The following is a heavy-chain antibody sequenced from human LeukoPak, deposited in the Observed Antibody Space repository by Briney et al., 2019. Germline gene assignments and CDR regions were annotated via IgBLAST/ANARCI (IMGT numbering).Heavy chain of an antibody. CDR3: ARDRNWGKSAWYLDL. CDR2: ISSSSSTI. Sequence: GGSLRLSCAASGFTFSSYSMNWVCQAPGKGLEWVSYISSSSSTIYYADSVKGRFTITRDNSKNTLSLQMNGLRAEDTAVYYCARDRNWGKSAWYLDLWGRGTLVTVSS. J-gene: IGHJ2*01. CDR1: GFTFSSYS. V-gene: IGHV3-48*04. D-gene: IGHD7-27*01.